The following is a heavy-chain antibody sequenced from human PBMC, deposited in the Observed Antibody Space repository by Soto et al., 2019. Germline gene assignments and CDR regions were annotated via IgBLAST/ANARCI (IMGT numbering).Heavy chain of an antibody. J-gene: IGHJ4*02. CDR2: IKQDGSEK. Sequence: GGSLRLSCAASGFTFSSYWMSWVRQAPGKGLEWVANIKQDGSEKYYVDSVKGRFTISRDNAKNSLYLQMNSLRAEDTAVYYCARDRLEQLVRSAPGYFDYWGQGTLVTVSS. V-gene: IGHV3-7*05. CDR1: GFTFSSYW. D-gene: IGHD6-6*01. CDR3: ARDRLEQLVRSAPGYFDY.